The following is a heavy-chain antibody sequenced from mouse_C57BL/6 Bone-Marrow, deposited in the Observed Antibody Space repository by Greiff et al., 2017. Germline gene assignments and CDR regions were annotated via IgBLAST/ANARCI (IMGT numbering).Heavy chain of an antibody. J-gene: IGHJ2*01. V-gene: IGHV1-7*01. D-gene: IGHD1-1*01. CDR1: GYTFTSYW. Sequence: QVQLKQSGAELAKPGASVKLSCKASGYTFTSYWMHWVKQRPGQGLEWIGYINPSSGYTKYNQKFKDKATLTADKSSSTAYMQLSSLTYEDSAVYYCAKNYYGNSYYYWGQGTTLTVSS. CDR2: INPSSGYT. CDR3: AKNYYGNSYYY.